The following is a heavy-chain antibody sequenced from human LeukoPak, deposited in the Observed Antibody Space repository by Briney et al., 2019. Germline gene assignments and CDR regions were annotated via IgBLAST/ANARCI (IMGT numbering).Heavy chain of an antibody. V-gene: IGHV1-2*02. CDR1: GYTFTGYY. D-gene: IGHD3-22*01. CDR2: INPNSGGT. J-gene: IGHJ3*02. CDR3: ARGGLNYYDSSGYYSNDAFDI. Sequence: ASVKVSCKASGYTFTGYYMHWVRQAPGQGLEWMGWINPNSGGTNYAQKFQGRVTTTRDTSISTAYMELSRLRSDDTAVYYCARGGLNYYDSSGYYSNDAFDIWGQGTMVTVSS.